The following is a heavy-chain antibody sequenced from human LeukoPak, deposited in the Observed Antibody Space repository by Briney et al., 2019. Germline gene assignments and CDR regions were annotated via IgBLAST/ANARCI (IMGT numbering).Heavy chain of an antibody. D-gene: IGHD3-22*01. CDR3: ARDSYDSSGYSGY. J-gene: IGHJ4*02. Sequence: GGSLRLSCAASGFTFSSYWMHWVRQAPGKGLVWVSRITSDGSSTSYADSVKGRFTISRDNAKNTLYLQMSSLRAEDTAVYYCARDSYDSSGYSGYWGQGTLVTVSS. CDR1: GFTFSSYW. CDR2: ITSDGSST. V-gene: IGHV3-74*01.